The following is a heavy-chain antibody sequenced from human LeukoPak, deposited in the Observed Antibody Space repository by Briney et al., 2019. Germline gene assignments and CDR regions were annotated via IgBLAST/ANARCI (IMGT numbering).Heavy chain of an antibody. D-gene: IGHD3-10*01. CDR2: INHSGST. J-gene: IGHJ5*02. V-gene: IGHV4-34*01. CDR1: GGSFSGYY. CDR3: ARANDYGSGSYYDWFDP. Sequence: SETLSLTCAVYGGSFSGYYWSWIRQPPGKGLEWIGEINHSGSTNYNPSLKSRVTISVDTSKNQLSLKLSSVTAADTAVYYCARANDYGSGSYYDWFDPWGQGTLVTVSS.